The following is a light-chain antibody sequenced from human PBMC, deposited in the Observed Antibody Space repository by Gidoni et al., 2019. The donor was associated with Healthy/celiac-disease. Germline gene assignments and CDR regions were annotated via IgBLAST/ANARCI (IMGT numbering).Light chain of an antibody. CDR2: DAS. CDR3: QQYDNLPTWT. J-gene: IGKJ1*01. Sequence: GDTVTITCQASQDISNYLNWYQQKPGKAPKLLIYDASNLETGVPSRFSGSGSGTDFTFTISSLQPEDIATYYCQQYDNLPTWTFGQGTKVEIK. CDR1: QDISNY. V-gene: IGKV1-33*01.